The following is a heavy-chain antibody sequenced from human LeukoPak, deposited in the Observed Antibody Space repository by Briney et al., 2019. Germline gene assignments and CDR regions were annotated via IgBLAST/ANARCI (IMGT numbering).Heavy chain of an antibody. CDR3: ARLWGGNGYSGGSLNL. V-gene: IGHV3-33*01. CDR1: GYTFSRHG. Sequence: GGSLRLSCAASGYTFSRHGIHWVRQAPSKGLEWVAVVWYDGRNRDYVDSVKGRFTISKDNSNNMVFLQMDRLRAEDTAVYYCARLWGGNGYSGGSLNLWGQGTLVTVSS. CDR2: VWYDGRNR. D-gene: IGHD3-16*01. J-gene: IGHJ5*02.